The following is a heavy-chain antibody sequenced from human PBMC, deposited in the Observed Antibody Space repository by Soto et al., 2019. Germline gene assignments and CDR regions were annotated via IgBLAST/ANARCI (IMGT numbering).Heavy chain of an antibody. Sequence: GGSLRLSCAASGFTFSSYGMHWVRQAPGKGLEWVAVIWYDGSNKYYADSVKGRFTISRDNSKNTLYLQMNSLRAEDTAVYYCARDSMGDSAPFDSWGQGTLVTVSS. CDR1: GFTFSSYG. V-gene: IGHV3-33*01. CDR3: ARDSMGDSAPFDS. D-gene: IGHD2-21*02. CDR2: IWYDGSNK. J-gene: IGHJ4*02.